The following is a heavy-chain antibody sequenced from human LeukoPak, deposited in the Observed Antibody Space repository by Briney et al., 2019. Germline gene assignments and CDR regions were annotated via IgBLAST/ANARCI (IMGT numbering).Heavy chain of an antibody. CDR2: ISSSGSYI. Sequence: GGSLRLSCAASGFTFSSYSMNWVRQAPGKGLEWVSSISSSGSYIYSADSVKGRFTISRDDVKNSLYLQMNSLRAEDTAVYYCARDWSSVDYWGQGTLVTVSS. D-gene: IGHD2-2*01. J-gene: IGHJ4*02. CDR3: ARDWSSVDY. CDR1: GFTFSSYS. V-gene: IGHV3-21*01.